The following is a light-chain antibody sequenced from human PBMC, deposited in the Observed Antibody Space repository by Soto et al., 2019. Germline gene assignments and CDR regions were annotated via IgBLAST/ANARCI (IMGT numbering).Light chain of an antibody. Sequence: QSVLTQPRSVSGSPGQSVTISCTGTSSDVGGYNYVSWYQQHPGKAPKLIIYDVNKRPSGVPDRFSGSKSGNTASLTISGLQAEDETDYYCCSYAGRYTWVFGGGTKLTVL. V-gene: IGLV2-11*01. CDR3: CSYAGRYTWV. J-gene: IGLJ3*02. CDR1: SSDVGGYNY. CDR2: DVN.